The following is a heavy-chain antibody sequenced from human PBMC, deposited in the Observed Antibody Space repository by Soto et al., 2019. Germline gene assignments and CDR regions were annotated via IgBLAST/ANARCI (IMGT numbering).Heavy chain of an antibody. CDR3: ARERNSGRPSYYYYGMDV. Sequence: EVQLVESGGGLVQPGGSLRVSCAASGFIFSNYNMNWVRQAPGKGREWVSYISSGGGGSIYYADSVKGRFTISRDNAKTSLYLQMNSLRDEDTAVYYCARERNSGRPSYYYYGMDVWGQGTTVTVSS. J-gene: IGHJ6*02. V-gene: IGHV3-48*02. CDR2: ISSGGGGSI. D-gene: IGHD3-10*01. CDR1: GFIFSNYN.